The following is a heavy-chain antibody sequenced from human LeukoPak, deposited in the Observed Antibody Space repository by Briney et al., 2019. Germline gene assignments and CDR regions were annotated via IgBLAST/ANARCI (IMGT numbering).Heavy chain of an antibody. J-gene: IGHJ6*03. CDR3: AKGSGSSALYYYYYYMDV. D-gene: IGHD6-6*01. CDR1: GFTFSSYA. CDR2: ISGSGGST. V-gene: IGHV3-23*01. Sequence: GGSLRLSCAASGFTFSSYAMSWVRQAPGKGLEWVSAISGSGGSTYYADSVKGRFTISRDNSKNTLYLQMNSLRAEDTAVYYCAKGSGSSALYYYYYYMDVWGKGTTVTVSS.